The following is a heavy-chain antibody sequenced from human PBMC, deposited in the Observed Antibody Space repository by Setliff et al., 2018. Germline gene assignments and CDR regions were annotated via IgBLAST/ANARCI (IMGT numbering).Heavy chain of an antibody. CDR3: VRSSAPQVVLAADFDF. CDR1: GYTFTNFG. D-gene: IGHD6-19*01. Sequence: GASVKVSCKTSGYTFTNFGISRVRQAPGQGLEWMGWISPYSGNTNYPQWLQDRVTMTIDTSATTVYMELQSLRSDDTAVYYCVRSSAPQVVLAADFDFWGQGTPVTVSS. V-gene: IGHV1-18*04. J-gene: IGHJ4*02. CDR2: ISPYSGNT.